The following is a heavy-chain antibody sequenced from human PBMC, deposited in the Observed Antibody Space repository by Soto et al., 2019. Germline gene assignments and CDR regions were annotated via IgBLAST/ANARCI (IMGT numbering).Heavy chain of an antibody. Sequence: GGSLRLSCAASGFTFSSYAMSWVRQAPGRGLEWVSAISGSGGSTYYADSVKGRFTISRDNSKNTLYLQMNSLRAEDTAVYYCAKEFTDYDFWSGYYTGLFVDYWGQGTLVTVSS. CDR1: GFTFSSYA. CDR3: AKEFTDYDFWSGYYTGLFVDY. CDR2: ISGSGGST. J-gene: IGHJ4*02. V-gene: IGHV3-23*01. D-gene: IGHD3-3*01.